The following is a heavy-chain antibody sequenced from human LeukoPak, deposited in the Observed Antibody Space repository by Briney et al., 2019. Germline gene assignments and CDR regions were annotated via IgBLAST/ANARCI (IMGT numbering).Heavy chain of an antibody. V-gene: IGHV4-59*01. CDR2: IYYSGST. D-gene: IGHD3-16*01. J-gene: IGHJ4*02. CDR3: ARVTAEDYFDY. CDR1: GGPISSYY. Sequence: SETLSLTCTVSGGPISSYYCSWIRQPPGKGLEWLGYIYYSGSTNYNPSLKSRVTISVDTSKNQFSLNLSSVTAADTAVYYCARVTAEDYFDYWGQGTLVTVSS.